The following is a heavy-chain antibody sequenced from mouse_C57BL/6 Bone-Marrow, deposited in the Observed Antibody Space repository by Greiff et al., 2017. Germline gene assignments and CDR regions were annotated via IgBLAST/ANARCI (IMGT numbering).Heavy chain of an antibody. J-gene: IGHJ1*03. CDR1: GYTFTSYW. V-gene: IGHV1-55*01. CDR2: IYPGSGST. D-gene: IGHD2-4*01. CDR3: AREGNDYDYHGYFDV. Sequence: QVQLQQPGAELVKPGASVKMSCKASGYTFTSYWITWVKQRPGQGLEWIGDIYPGSGSTNYNEKFKGKATLTVDTSSSTAYMQLSSLTSEDSAVYYCAREGNDYDYHGYFDVWGRGTTVTVSS.